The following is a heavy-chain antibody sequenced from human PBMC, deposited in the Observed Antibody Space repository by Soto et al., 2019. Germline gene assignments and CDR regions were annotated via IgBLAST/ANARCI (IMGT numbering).Heavy chain of an antibody. J-gene: IGHJ5*02. Sequence: PSETLSLSCAVYGGFLSEPYWTWIRQPPGMGLEWIGEINHVGGTNYNPSLKSRVTMSVDTSQNQFSLRLISVTAADTAMYFCVRIRYQLPSSVLWLDPWGQGTPVTVSS. CDR2: INHVGGT. CDR3: VRIRYQLPSSVLWLDP. D-gene: IGHD3-16*01. CDR1: GGFLSEPY. V-gene: IGHV4-34*01.